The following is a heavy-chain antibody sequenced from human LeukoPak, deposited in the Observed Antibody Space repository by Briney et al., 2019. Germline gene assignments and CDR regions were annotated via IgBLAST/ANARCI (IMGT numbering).Heavy chain of an antibody. CDR3: ARDGGSGYRY. CDR2: INHSGST. J-gene: IGHJ4*02. V-gene: IGHV4-34*01. D-gene: IGHD3-22*01. CDR1: GGPFSGYY. Sequence: SETLSLTCAVYGGPFSGYYWSWIRQPPGKGLEWIGEINHSGSTNYNPSLKSRVTISVDTSKNQFSLKLSSVTAADTAVYYCARDGGSGYRYWGQGTLVTVSS.